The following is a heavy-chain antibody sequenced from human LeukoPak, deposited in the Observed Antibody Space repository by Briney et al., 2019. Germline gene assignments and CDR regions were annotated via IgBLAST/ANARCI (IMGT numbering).Heavy chain of an antibody. CDR2: IIPILGIA. V-gene: IGHV1-69*04. CDR3: ARDRDSGWDNYYYGMDV. D-gene: IGHD6-19*01. CDR1: GGTFSSYA. J-gene: IGHJ6*02. Sequence: ASVKVSCKASGGTFSSYAISWVRQAPGQGLEWMGRIIPILGIANYAQKFQGRVTITADKSTSTAYTELSSLRSEDTAVYYCARDRDSGWDNYYYGMDVWGQGTTVTVSS.